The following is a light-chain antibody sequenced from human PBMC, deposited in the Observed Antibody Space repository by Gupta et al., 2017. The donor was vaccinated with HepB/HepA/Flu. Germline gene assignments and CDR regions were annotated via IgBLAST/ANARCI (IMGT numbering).Light chain of an antibody. CDR3: QQYDSSPFT. CDR2: CAS. J-gene: IGKJ3*01. Sequence: EIVLTQSPDTLSLSSGDRATLSCRASQSLSSSYLAWYQQKPGQAPSLLIYCASSRATGIPDRFSGSGSGTDFTLTISRLEPEDFAVYYCQQYDSSPFTFGHGTKVDFK. CDR1: QSLSSSY. V-gene: IGKV3-20*01.